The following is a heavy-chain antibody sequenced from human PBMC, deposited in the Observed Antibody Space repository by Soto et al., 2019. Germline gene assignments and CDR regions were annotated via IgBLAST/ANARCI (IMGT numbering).Heavy chain of an antibody. J-gene: IGHJ3*02. CDR3: AKEEGYSGYYCEAFDI. CDR1: GFTFSSYG. CDR2: IAYDGSNK. Sequence: QVQLVESGGGVVQPGRSLRLSCAASGFTFSSYGMHWVRQAPGKGLEWVAVIAYDGSNKYYADSVKGRFTISRDNSKNTLYLQMNSLRAEDTAVYYCAKEEGYSGYYCEAFDIWGQGTMVTVSS. V-gene: IGHV3-30*18. D-gene: IGHD3-22*01.